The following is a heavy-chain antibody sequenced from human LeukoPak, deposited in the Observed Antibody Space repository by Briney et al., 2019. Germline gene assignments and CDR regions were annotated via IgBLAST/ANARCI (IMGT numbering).Heavy chain of an antibody. V-gene: IGHV3-30*18. CDR1: GFTFSNYG. CDR3: AKERGAFSAYDY. CDR2: ISPDGSGK. D-gene: IGHD6-19*01. J-gene: IGHJ4*02. Sequence: GGSLRLSCAASGFTFSNYGMHWVRQGPGQGLEWVAVISPDGSGKFYADAVKGRFTISRDNSMNTLFLQMNSLRGEDTALYYCAKERGAFSAYDYWGQGTLVTVSS.